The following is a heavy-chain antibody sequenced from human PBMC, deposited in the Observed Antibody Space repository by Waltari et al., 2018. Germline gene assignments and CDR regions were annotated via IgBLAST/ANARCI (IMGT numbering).Heavy chain of an antibody. Sequence: QVQLVESGGGVVQPGGSLRLSCAASGFPFSRNGMPWARPAPGKGLEWVAFIRYDGNNKYYADSVKGRFTISRDNSKNTLYLQMNSLRAEDTAVYYCAKAVNAAGHFDYWGQGTLVTVSS. V-gene: IGHV3-30*02. D-gene: IGHD6-19*01. CDR2: IRYDGNNK. CDR1: GFPFSRNG. J-gene: IGHJ4*02. CDR3: AKAVNAAGHFDY.